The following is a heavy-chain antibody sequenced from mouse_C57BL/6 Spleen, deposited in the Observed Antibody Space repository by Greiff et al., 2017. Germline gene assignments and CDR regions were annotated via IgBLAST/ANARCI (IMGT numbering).Heavy chain of an antibody. CDR3: TCPITTVVEVDD. Sequence: VQLKESGAELVRPGASVKLSCTASGFNIKDYYMHWVKQRPEQGLEWIGRIDPEDGDTEYAPKFQGKATMTADTSSNTAYLQLSSLTSEDTAVYYCTCPITTVVEVDDWGQGTTLTVSS. V-gene: IGHV14-1*01. CDR1: GFNIKDYY. CDR2: IDPEDGDT. J-gene: IGHJ2*01. D-gene: IGHD1-1*01.